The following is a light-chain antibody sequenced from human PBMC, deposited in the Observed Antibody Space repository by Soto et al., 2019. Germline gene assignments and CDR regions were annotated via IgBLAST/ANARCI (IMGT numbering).Light chain of an antibody. CDR2: DVT. CDR1: SSDIGGYDY. J-gene: IGLJ2*01. CDR3: CSCAGSYNLI. V-gene: IGLV2-11*01. Sequence: QSALTQPRSVSGSHGQSVTISCTGTSSDIGGYDYVSWYQHHPGKAPKLMIYDVTTRPSGVPDRFSGSKSGNTASLAISGLQAEDEADYYCCSCAGSYNLIFGGGTKLTVL.